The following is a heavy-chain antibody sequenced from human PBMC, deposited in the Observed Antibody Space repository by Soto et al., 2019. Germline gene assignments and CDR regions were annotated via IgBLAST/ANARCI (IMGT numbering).Heavy chain of an antibody. Sequence: QVQLQESGPGLVKPSQTLSLTCTVSGGSIISGDDYWSWIRQPPGKGLKWIGYIYYSGSTYYNPSLKSRFTISVDTSKNQFSLNLSSVTAADTAVYYCARAYYYDRTRIDYWGQGTLVTVSS. CDR3: ARAYYYDRTRIDY. D-gene: IGHD3-22*01. CDR2: IYYSGST. CDR1: GGSIISGDDY. J-gene: IGHJ4*02. V-gene: IGHV4-30-4*01.